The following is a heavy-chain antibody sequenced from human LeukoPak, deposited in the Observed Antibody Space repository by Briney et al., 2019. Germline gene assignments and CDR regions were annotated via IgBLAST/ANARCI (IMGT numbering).Heavy chain of an antibody. Sequence: GGSLRLSCAGSGFIFNNYAMHWVRQAPGKGLEWVSGISWNSGSIGYADSVKGRFTISRDNAKNSLYLQMNSLRAEDTALYYCAKGPNYYDSSGYLRFDYWGQGTLVTVSS. CDR2: ISWNSGSI. J-gene: IGHJ4*02. CDR3: AKGPNYYDSSGYLRFDY. V-gene: IGHV3-9*01. D-gene: IGHD3-22*01. CDR1: GFIFNNYA.